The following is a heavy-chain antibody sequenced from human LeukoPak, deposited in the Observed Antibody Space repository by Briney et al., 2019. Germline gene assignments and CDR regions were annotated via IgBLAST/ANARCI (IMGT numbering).Heavy chain of an antibody. D-gene: IGHD3-10*01. V-gene: IGHV3-30*04. CDR2: ISHDVKTT. CDR1: GFSFSDSV. CDR3: VKEAYYGWGSSPTFYFDY. J-gene: IGHJ4*02. Sequence: PGGSLRLSCVASGFSFSDSVIHWVRQAPGKGLEWVAVISHDVKTTYYADSAKGRFTISRDNSRNTVFLQMNRLRPEDTAAYYCVKEAYYGWGSSPTFYFDYWDQGTRVTVSS.